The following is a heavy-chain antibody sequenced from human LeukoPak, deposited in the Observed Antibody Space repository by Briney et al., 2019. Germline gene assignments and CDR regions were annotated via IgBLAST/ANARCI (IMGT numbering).Heavy chain of an antibody. D-gene: IGHD3-22*01. V-gene: IGHV1-24*01. CDR3: ATHYYDSGGYYPTGWFDP. CDR1: GYTLTELS. Sequence: ASVKVSCKVSGYTLTELSMHWVRQAPGKGLEWMGGFDPEDGETIYAQKFQGRVTMTEDTSTDAAYMELSSLRSEDTAVYYCATHYYDSGGYYPTGWFDPWGQGTLVTVSS. CDR2: FDPEDGET. J-gene: IGHJ5*02.